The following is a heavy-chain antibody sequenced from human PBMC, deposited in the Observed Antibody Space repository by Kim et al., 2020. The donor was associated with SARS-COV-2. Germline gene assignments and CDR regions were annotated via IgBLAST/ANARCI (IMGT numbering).Heavy chain of an antibody. CDR2: ISYDGSNK. V-gene: IGHV3-33*05. Sequence: GGSLRLSCAASGFTFSSYGMHWVRLAPGKGLEWVAVISYDGSNKFYADSVKGRFTISRDSSKNTLYLQMNSLRAEDTAVYYCARPDALYDYDPVEAFDIWGQGTMVTVSS. CDR1: GFTFSSYG. J-gene: IGHJ3*02. CDR3: ARPDALYDYDPVEAFDI. D-gene: IGHD3-22*01.